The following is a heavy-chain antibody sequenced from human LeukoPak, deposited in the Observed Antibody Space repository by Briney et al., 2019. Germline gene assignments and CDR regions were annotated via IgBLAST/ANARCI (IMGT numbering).Heavy chain of an antibody. V-gene: IGHV3-9*01. Sequence: PGGSLRLSCAASGFTFDDYAMHWVRQAPGKGLEWVSGISWNSGSIGYADSVKGRLTISRDNAKNSLYLQMNSLRAEDTALYYCAKDIRVGQWLVRAVWGQGTLVTVSS. CDR2: ISWNSGSI. CDR1: GFTFDDYA. D-gene: IGHD6-19*01. J-gene: IGHJ4*02. CDR3: AKDIRVGQWLVRAV.